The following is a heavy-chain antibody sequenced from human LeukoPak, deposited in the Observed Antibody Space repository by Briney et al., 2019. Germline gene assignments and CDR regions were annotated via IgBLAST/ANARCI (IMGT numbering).Heavy chain of an antibody. CDR3: ARGRGPLRVEFGD. V-gene: IGHV4-4*09. Sequence: SETLSLTCNVSGGSLKSHYSSWIRQAPGKGLEWIGFIYSGGSTTYNPSLKSRVSISAETSKNQFSLRMTSLTAADTAVYYCARGRGPLRVEFGDWGQGALVTVSS. J-gene: IGHJ4*02. CDR1: GGSLKSHY. D-gene: IGHD3-16*01. CDR2: IYSGGST.